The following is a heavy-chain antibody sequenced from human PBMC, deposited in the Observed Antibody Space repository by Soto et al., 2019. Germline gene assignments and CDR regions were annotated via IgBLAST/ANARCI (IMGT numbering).Heavy chain of an antibody. CDR2: IYHSGST. Sequence: PSETLSLTCAVSGGSISSGGYSWSWIRQPPGKGLEWIGYIYHSGSTYYNPSLKSRVTISVDRSKNQFSLKLSSVTAADTAVYYCARHVRGERMGTPIDYWGQGTLVTVSS. D-gene: IGHD3-10*02. CDR3: ARHVRGERMGTPIDY. J-gene: IGHJ4*02. V-gene: IGHV4-30-2*01. CDR1: GGSISSGGYS.